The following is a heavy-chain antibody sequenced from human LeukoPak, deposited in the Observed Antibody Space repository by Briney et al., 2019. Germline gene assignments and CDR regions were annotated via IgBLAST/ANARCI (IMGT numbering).Heavy chain of an antibody. CDR1: GFTFSSYW. Sequence: PGGSLRLSCAASGFTFSSYWMHWVRRAPGKGLVWVSRINSDGSSTSYADSVKGRFTISRDNSKNTLYLQMSSLRAEDTAVYYCVTVGMTSIWSYLRFDPRGQGTLVSVSS. J-gene: IGHJ5*02. V-gene: IGHV3-74*01. CDR3: VTVGMTSIWSYLRFDP. D-gene: IGHD1-26*01. CDR2: INSDGSST.